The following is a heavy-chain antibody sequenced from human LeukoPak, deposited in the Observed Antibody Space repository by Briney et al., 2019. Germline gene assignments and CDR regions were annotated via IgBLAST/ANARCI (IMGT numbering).Heavy chain of an antibody. Sequence: SETLSLTCTVSGYSISSGYYWGWIRQPPGKGLEWIGNIYHSGSTYYNPSLKSRVTISVDTSKNQFSLKLSSATAADTAVYYCASKLRPYFDYWGQGTLVTVSS. J-gene: IGHJ4*02. CDR1: GYSISSGYY. CDR2: IYHSGST. CDR3: ASKLRPYFDY. V-gene: IGHV4-38-2*02. D-gene: IGHD1-26*01.